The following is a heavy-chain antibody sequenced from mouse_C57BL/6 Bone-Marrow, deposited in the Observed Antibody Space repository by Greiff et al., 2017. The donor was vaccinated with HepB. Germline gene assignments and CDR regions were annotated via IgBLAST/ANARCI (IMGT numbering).Heavy chain of an antibody. CDR3: ARGRQRRPFFDY. J-gene: IGHJ2*01. V-gene: IGHV5-4*03. D-gene: IGHD3-2*02. Sequence: EVKLVESGGGLVKPGGSLKLSCAASGFTFSSYAMSWVRQTPEKRLEWVATISDGGSYTYYPDNVKGRFTISRDNAKNNLYLQMSHLKSEDTAMYYCARGRQRRPFFDYWGQGTTLTVSS. CDR2: ISDGGSYT. CDR1: GFTFSSYA.